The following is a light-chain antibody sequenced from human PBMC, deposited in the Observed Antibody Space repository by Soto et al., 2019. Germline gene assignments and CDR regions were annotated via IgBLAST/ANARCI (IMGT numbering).Light chain of an antibody. CDR1: QSVSSN. CDR2: GAS. V-gene: IGKV3-15*01. CDR3: QHYNNWPSWT. Sequence: EIAMTQSPATPSVSPWETATLSCSARQSVSSNLAWYQQKPRRAPRLLIYGASTRATGIASRFSGSGSGTEFTLSISSLQSEDFAVNYCQHYNNWPSWTFGQGTKVDIK. J-gene: IGKJ1*01.